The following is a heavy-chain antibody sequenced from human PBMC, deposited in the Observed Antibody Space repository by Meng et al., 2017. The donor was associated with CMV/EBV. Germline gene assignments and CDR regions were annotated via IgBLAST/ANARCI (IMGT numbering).Heavy chain of an antibody. Sequence: GESLKISCVASGFTFSSYDMHWVRQAPGKGLEWVAFIRYDGDNRYYADSVKGRFTISRDNSKNTLYLQMNSLRAEDTAVYYCAKDGSLGRKIVVPAVTPVCPDSWGQGTLVTVSS. CDR3: AKDGSLGRKIVVPAVTPVCPDS. V-gene: IGHV3-30*02. J-gene: IGHJ4*02. D-gene: IGHD2-2*02. CDR1: GFTFSSYD. CDR2: IRYDGDNR.